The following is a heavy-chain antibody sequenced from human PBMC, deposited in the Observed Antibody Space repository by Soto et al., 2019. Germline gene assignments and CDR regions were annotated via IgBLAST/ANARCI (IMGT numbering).Heavy chain of an antibody. V-gene: IGHV4-59*01. CDR2: IYYSGST. D-gene: IGHD2-21*02. CDR3: ARVTCGGDFYPPQYWYFDL. J-gene: IGHJ2*01. CDR1: GGSINSYY. Sequence: QVQLQESGPGLVKPSETLSLTCSVSGGSINSYYWSWIRQPPGKGLEWIGYIYYSGSTNNNPSLKSRVTISLDPPENQFSLKRSSVTAADTAVYYCARVTCGGDFYPPQYWYFDLWGRGTLVTVSS.